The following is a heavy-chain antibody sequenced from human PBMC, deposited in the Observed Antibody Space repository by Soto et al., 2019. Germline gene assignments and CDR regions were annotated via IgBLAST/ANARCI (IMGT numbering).Heavy chain of an antibody. V-gene: IGHV3-74*01. CDR1: GLTFRSYW. Sequence: LRLSCAASGLTFRSYWMHWVRQAPGKGLVWVSRMYTDASSATYADSVKGRFTISRDNAKNTLFLQIDSLRTEDTAVYYCVRGNSGYGNFDYWGEGTLVTVSS. J-gene: IGHJ4*02. CDR3: VRGNSGYGNFDY. D-gene: IGHD5-12*01. CDR2: MYTDASSA.